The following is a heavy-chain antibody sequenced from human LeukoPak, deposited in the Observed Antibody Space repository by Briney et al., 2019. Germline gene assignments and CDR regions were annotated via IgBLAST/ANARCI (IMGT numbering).Heavy chain of an antibody. D-gene: IGHD6-19*01. J-gene: IGHJ4*02. CDR1: GYTFTSYY. CDR3: ARDGGIAVAGAPHSWYYFDY. V-gene: IGHV1-46*01. Sequence: GASVKVSCKASGYTFTSYYMHWVRQAPGQGLEWMGIINPGGGSTSYAQKFQGRVTMTRDTSTSTVYMELSSLRSEDTAVYYCARDGGIAVAGAPHSWYYFDYWGQGTLVTVSS. CDR2: INPGGGST.